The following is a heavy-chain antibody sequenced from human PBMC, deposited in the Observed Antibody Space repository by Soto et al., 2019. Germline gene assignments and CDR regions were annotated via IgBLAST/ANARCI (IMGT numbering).Heavy chain of an antibody. CDR3: AKGGGGYPALFGMDV. V-gene: IGHV3-9*01. Sequence: EVQLVESGGGLVQPGRSLRLSCAASGFTFDDYAMHWVRQAPGKGLEWVSGNSWNSGSIGYADSVKGRFTISRDNAKNPLYLQMNSLRAEDTALDYCAKGGGGYPALFGMDVWGQGTTVTVSS. CDR1: GFTFDDYA. J-gene: IGHJ6*02. D-gene: IGHD5-12*01. CDR2: NSWNSGSI.